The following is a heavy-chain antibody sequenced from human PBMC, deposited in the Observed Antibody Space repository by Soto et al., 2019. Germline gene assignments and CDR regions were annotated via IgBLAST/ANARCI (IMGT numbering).Heavy chain of an antibody. J-gene: IGHJ6*02. Sequence: QVQLVESGGGVVQPGRSLRLSCAASGFTFSSYGMHWVRQAPGKGLEWVAVIWYDGSNKYYADYVKGRFTISRDNSKNTLYLQMNSLRAEDTAVYYCARAQVLRFLEWLPRYGMDVWGQGTTVTVSS. CDR2: IWYDGSNK. D-gene: IGHD3-3*01. CDR3: ARAQVLRFLEWLPRYGMDV. CDR1: GFTFSSYG. V-gene: IGHV3-33*01.